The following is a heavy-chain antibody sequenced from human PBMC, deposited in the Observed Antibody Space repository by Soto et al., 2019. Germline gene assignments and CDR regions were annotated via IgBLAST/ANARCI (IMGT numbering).Heavy chain of an antibody. V-gene: IGHV1-69*01. J-gene: IGHJ6*02. CDR1: GVTFSSYA. CDR2: IIPISGTA. CDR3: ARSQGSSTSLEIYYYYYYGMDV. D-gene: IGHD2-2*01. Sequence: QVQLVQSGAEVKKPGSSVKVSCTASGVTFSSYAISWLRQAPGQGLEWMGGIIPISGTANYAQKFQGRVTITADESTSTAYMELSSLRSEDTAVYYCARSQGSSTSLEIYYYYYYGMDVWGQGTTVTVSS.